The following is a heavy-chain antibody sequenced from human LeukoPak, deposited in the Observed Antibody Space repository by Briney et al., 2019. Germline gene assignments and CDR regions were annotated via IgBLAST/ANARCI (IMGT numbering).Heavy chain of an antibody. Sequence: SETLSLTCTVSGGSISSGGYDWSWIRQHPGKGLEWIGYIYYSGSTYYNPSLKSRVTISVDTSKNQFSLKLSSVTAADTAVYYCATSTVTGSFDYWGQGTLVTVSS. CDR3: ATSTVTGSFDY. D-gene: IGHD4-17*01. CDR2: IYYSGST. J-gene: IGHJ4*02. V-gene: IGHV4-31*03. CDR1: GGSISSGGYD.